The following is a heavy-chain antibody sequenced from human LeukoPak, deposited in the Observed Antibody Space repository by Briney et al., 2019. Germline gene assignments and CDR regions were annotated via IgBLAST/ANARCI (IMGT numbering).Heavy chain of an antibody. J-gene: IGHJ4*02. CDR3: ARTYSSGQGAYY. CDR2: INYSGTT. V-gene: IGHV4-39*07. CDR1: GDSIGSDNCY. D-gene: IGHD6-19*01. Sequence: SETLSLTCTVSGDSIGSDNCYWAWLRQSPVKGLEWIASINYSGTTYYNPSLNSRVTISVDTSKNRFSLKLSSVTAADTAVYYCARTYSSGQGAYYWGQGTLVTVSS.